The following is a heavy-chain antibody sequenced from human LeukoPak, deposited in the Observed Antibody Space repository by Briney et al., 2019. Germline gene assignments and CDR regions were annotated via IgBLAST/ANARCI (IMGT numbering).Heavy chain of an antibody. CDR2: ISYDGSNK. J-gene: IGHJ4*02. CDR3: AKVSYYGSGSYYNANYFDY. CDR1: GFTFSSYG. Sequence: GRSLRLSCAASGFTFSSYGMHWVRQAPGKGLEWVAVISYDGSNKYYADSVKGRFTISRDNSKNTLYLQMNSLRAEDTAAYYCAKVSYYGSGSYYNANYFDYWGQGTLVTVSS. D-gene: IGHD3-10*01. V-gene: IGHV3-30*18.